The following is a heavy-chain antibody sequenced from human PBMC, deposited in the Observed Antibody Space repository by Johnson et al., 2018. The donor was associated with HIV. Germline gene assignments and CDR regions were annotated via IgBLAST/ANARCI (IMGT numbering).Heavy chain of an antibody. CDR2: ISYDGSNK. J-gene: IGHJ3*02. V-gene: IGHV3-30*18. D-gene: IGHD6-13*01. Sequence: QVLLVESGGGVVQPGRSLRVSCAASGFTFSSYGMHWVRQAPGKGLEWVAVISYDGSNKYYADSVKGRFTISRDNSNNILYLQMNSLRVEDTAVYYCAKVAVATAAGGVALDIWGPGTMVTVS. CDR3: AKVAVATAAGGVALDI. CDR1: GFTFSSYG.